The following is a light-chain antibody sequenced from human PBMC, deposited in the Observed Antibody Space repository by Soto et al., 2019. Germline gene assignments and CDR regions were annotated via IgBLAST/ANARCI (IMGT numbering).Light chain of an antibody. CDR2: EIV. CDR3: TSYTNRGGLWV. J-gene: IGLJ3*02. CDR1: GSDIGAYDR. Sequence: QSVLAQPPSASGSPGQSVTISCTGSGSDIGAYDRVSWFQQYPGEAPKIIIYEIVHRPSGISNRFSGSKSGNIASLTIFGLQAEDEADYYCTSYTNRGGLWVFGGGTKVTVL. V-gene: IGLV2-14*01.